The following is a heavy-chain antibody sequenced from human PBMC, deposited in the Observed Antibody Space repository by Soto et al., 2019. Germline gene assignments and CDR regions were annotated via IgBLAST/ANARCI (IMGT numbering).Heavy chain of an antibody. CDR1: GFTVSSNY. J-gene: IGHJ4*02. CDR2: IYSGGST. Sequence: GGSLRLSCAASGFTVSSNYMSWVRQAPGKGLEWVSVIYSGGSTYYADSVKGRFTISRHNSKNTLYLQMNSLRAEDTAVYYCARGVVDMTPLYYFDYWGQGTLVTVSS. CDR3: ARGVVDMTPLYYFDY. D-gene: IGHD3-9*01. V-gene: IGHV3-53*04.